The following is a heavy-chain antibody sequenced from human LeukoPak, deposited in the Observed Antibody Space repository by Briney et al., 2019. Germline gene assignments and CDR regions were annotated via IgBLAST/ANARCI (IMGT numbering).Heavy chain of an antibody. J-gene: IGHJ4*02. Sequence: GGSLRLSCAASGFTFSAYSLNWVRQAPGKGLEWVSSISSGSSYIFYEDSVKGRFTISRDNAKNSLYLQMNSLRAEDTAVYYCARPSRSTGPAYWGQGTLVTVSS. D-gene: IGHD2-2*01. CDR1: GFTFSAYS. V-gene: IGHV3-21*06. CDR2: ISSGSSYI. CDR3: ARPSRSTGPAY.